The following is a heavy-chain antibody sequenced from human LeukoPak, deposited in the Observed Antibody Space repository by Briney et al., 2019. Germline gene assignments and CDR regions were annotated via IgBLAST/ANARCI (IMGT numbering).Heavy chain of an antibody. J-gene: IGHJ3*02. D-gene: IGHD6-6*01. V-gene: IGHV4-38-2*02. CDR3: AREYGSSSRAFDI. CDR1: GYSISSGYY. Sequence: SETLSLTCAVSGYSISSGYYWGWIRQPPGKGLEWIGSIYHSGSTYYNPSLKSRVTISVDTSKNQFSLKLSSVTAADTAVSYCAREYGSSSRAFDIWGQGTMVTVSS. CDR2: IYHSGST.